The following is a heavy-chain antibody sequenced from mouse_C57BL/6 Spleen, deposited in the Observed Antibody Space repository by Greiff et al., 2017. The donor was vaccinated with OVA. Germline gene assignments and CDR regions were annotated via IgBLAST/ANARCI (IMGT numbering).Heavy chain of an antibody. CDR1: GYSITSGYY. J-gene: IGHJ3*01. CDR2: ISYDGSN. CDR3: AREGVYYDYVAWFAY. Sequence: ESGPGLVKPSQSLSLTCSVTGYSITSGYYWNWIRQFPGNKLEWMGYISYDGSNNYNPSLKNRISITRDTSKNQFFLKLNSVTTEDTATYYCAREGVYYDYVAWFAYWGQGTLVTVSA. D-gene: IGHD2-4*01. V-gene: IGHV3-6*01.